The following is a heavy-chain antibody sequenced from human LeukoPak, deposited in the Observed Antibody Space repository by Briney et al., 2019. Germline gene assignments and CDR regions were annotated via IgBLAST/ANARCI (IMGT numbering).Heavy chain of an antibody. CDR2: IIPIFGTA. D-gene: IGHD3-9*01. J-gene: IGHJ5*02. CDR1: GGTFSSYA. Sequence: GASAKVSCKASGGTFSSYAISWVRQAPGQGLEWMGGIIPIFGTAHYAQKFQGRVTITADESTSTVYMELSSMRSEDTGVYYCARVFVFDWSIDPWGQGTLVTVSS. CDR3: ARVFVFDWSIDP. V-gene: IGHV1-69*01.